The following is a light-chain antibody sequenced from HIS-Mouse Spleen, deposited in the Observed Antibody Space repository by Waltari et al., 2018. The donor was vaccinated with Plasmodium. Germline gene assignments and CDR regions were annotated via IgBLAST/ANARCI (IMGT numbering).Light chain of an antibody. V-gene: IGKV1-39*01. Sequence: DIQITQSPSSLSASVGDRVTITARESQSISSYLNWYQQKPGKAPKLLIYAASSLQSGVPSRFSGSGSGTDFTLTISSLQPEDFATYYCQQSYSTPWTFGQGTKVEIK. CDR3: QQSYSTPWT. CDR2: AAS. CDR1: QSISSY. J-gene: IGKJ1*01.